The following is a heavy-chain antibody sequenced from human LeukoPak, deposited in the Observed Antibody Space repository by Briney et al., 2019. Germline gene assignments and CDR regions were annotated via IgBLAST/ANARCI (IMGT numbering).Heavy chain of an antibody. Sequence: GESLKISCQTSGYSFTTYWIAWVRQTPGKGLEWLGIIYPDDSDTRHNPSFRGQVTFSADKSISTVYLQWSGLKASDTAIYFCARRNFFYYGMDVWGQGTSVTVSS. CDR3: ARRNFFYYGMDV. CDR1: GYSFTTYW. CDR2: IYPDDSDT. J-gene: IGHJ6*02. V-gene: IGHV5-51*01.